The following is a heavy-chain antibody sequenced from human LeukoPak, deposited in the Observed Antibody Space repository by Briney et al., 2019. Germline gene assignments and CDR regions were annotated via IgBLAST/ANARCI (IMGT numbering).Heavy chain of an antibody. J-gene: IGHJ3*02. CDR1: GGSFSGYY. D-gene: IGHD3-22*01. CDR3: ARGGYDSRYDAFDI. Sequence: SETLSLTCAVYGGSFSGYYWSWIRQPPGKGLEWIGEINHSGSTNYNPSLKSRVTISVDTSKNQFSLKLSSVTAADTAVYYCARGGYDSRYDAFDIWGQGTMVTVPS. V-gene: IGHV4-34*01. CDR2: INHSGST.